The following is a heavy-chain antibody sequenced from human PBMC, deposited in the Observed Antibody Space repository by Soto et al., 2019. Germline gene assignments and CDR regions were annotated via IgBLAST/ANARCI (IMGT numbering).Heavy chain of an antibody. CDR1: GVSIISGVYY. Sequence: SETLSLTCTVSGVSIISGVYYWSWIRQHPGKGLEWIGYIYYSGSTNYNPSLKSRVTISVDTSKNQFSLKLSSVTAADTAVYYCARGVVSGDNWFDPWGQGTLVTVSS. J-gene: IGHJ5*02. CDR2: IYYSGST. D-gene: IGHD1-26*01. V-gene: IGHV4-61*08. CDR3: ARGVVSGDNWFDP.